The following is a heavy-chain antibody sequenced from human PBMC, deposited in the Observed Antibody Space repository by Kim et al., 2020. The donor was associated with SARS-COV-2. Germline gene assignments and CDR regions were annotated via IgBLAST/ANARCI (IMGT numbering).Heavy chain of an antibody. V-gene: IGHV4-59*08. D-gene: IGHD6-19*01. J-gene: IGHJ4*02. CDR3: ARHRSGWFNFVY. CDR1: GGSISSYY. CDR2: IYYSGST. Sequence: SETLSLTCTVSGGSISSYYWSWIRQPPGKGLEWIGYIYYSGSTNYNPSLKSRVTISVDTSKNQFSLKLSSVTAADTAVYYCARHRSGWFNFVYWGQGTLVTVSS.